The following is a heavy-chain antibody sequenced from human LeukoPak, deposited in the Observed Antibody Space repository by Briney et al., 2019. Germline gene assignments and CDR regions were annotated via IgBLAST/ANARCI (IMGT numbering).Heavy chain of an antibody. CDR3: ARLRGGSCNY. Sequence: SETLSLTCAVYGGSFSGYYWSWIRQPPGEGLEWIGEINHSGSTNYNPSLKSRVTISVDTSKNQFSLKLSSVTAADTAVYYCARLRGGSCNYWGQGTLVTVSS. J-gene: IGHJ4*02. D-gene: IGHD2-15*01. V-gene: IGHV4-34*01. CDR1: GGSFSGYY. CDR2: INHSGST.